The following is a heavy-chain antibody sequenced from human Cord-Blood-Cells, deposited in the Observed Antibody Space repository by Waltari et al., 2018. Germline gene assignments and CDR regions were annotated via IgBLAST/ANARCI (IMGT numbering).Heavy chain of an antibody. CDR2: IYHRGST. V-gene: IGHV4-38-2*02. CDR3: ARGNYMDV. J-gene: IGHJ6*03. Sequence: QVQLQESGPGLVKPSETLSLTCTVSGYSISSGYYWGWIRQPPGKGLAWIGSIYHRGSTYYNPSLKSRVTISVDTSKNQFSLKLSSVTAADTAVYYCARGNYMDVWGKGTTVTVSS. CDR1: GYSISSGYY.